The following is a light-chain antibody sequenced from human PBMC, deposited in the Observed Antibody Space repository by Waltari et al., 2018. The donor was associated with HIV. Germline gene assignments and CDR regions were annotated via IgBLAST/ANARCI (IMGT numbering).Light chain of an antibody. Sequence: QAGLTQPPSVSKGLRQTATLTCTGNSNIVGNQGAAWLQQHQGHPPKLLSYRNNNRPSGISEGFSASRSGNTASLTITGLQPEDEADYYCSALDSSLSAYWVFGGGTKLTVL. CDR2: RNN. CDR3: SALDSSLSAYWV. CDR1: SNIVGNQG. V-gene: IGLV10-54*02. J-gene: IGLJ3*02.